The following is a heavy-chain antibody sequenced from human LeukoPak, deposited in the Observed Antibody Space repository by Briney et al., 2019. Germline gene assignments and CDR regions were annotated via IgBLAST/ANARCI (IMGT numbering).Heavy chain of an antibody. J-gene: IGHJ4*02. CDR1: GFTFSSYE. V-gene: IGHV3-48*03. Sequence: GGSLRLSCAASGFTFSSYEKNWVRQAPGKGLEWVSYISSSGSTIYYADSVKGRFTISRDNAKNSLYLQMNSLRAEDTAVYYCARVRRDGYNSLYWGQGTLVTVSS. CDR2: ISSSGSTI. CDR3: ARVRRDGYNSLY. D-gene: IGHD5-24*01.